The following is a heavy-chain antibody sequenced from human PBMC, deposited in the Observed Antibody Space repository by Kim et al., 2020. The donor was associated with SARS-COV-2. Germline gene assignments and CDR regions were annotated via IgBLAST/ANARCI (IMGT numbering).Heavy chain of an antibody. CDR1: GYTFTSYG. J-gene: IGHJ3*02. D-gene: IGHD6-19*01. Sequence: ASVKVSCKASGYTFTSYGISWVRQAPGQGLEWMGWISAYNGNTNYAQKLQGRVTMTTDTSTSTAYMELRSLRSDDTAVYYCARDLSSGWSTHDAFDIWGQGTMGTVSS. CDR2: ISAYNGNT. CDR3: ARDLSSGWSTHDAFDI. V-gene: IGHV1-18*01.